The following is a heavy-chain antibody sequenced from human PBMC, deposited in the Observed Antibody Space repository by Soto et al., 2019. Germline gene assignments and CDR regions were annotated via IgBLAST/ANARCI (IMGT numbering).Heavy chain of an antibody. V-gene: IGHV4-30-4*01. CDR2: FYYSGST. D-gene: IGHD3-3*01. CDR1: GGSISIGDYY. J-gene: IGHJ6*02. Sequence: SETLSLTCTVSGGSISIGDYYWSWIRQPPGKGLEWIGYFYYSGSTYYNPSLKSRVTISVDTSKNQFSLKLSSVTAADTAVYYCARGRAYDFWSGYFPAMNYYYYYGMDAWGQGTTVTVSS. CDR3: ARGRAYDFWSGYFPAMNYYYYYGMDA.